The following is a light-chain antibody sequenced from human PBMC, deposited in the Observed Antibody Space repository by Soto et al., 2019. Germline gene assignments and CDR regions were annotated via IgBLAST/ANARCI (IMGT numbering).Light chain of an antibody. CDR2: EVN. V-gene: IGLV2-14*01. J-gene: IGLJ2*01. CDR1: RSDVGGYNY. CDR3: SSYTSSSPHVV. Sequence: QSALTQPASVSGSPGQSITISCTGIRSDVGGYNYVSWYQHYPGKAPKLMIYEVNNRPSGVSNRFSGSKSGNTASLTISGLQAEDEADYYCSSYTSSSPHVVFGGGTKLTVL.